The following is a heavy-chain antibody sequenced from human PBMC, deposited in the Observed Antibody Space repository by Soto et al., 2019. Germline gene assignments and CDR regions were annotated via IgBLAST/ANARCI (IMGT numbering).Heavy chain of an antibody. CDR2: INPNSGGT. Sequence: ASVKVSCKASGYTFTGYYMHWVRQAPGQGLEWMGWINPNSGGTNYAQKFRGWVTMTRDTSISTAYMELSRLRSDDTAVYYCARTYGGRDYYGMDVWGQGTTVTVSS. CDR3: ARTYGGRDYYGMDV. D-gene: IGHD2-15*01. CDR1: GYTFTGYY. V-gene: IGHV1-2*04. J-gene: IGHJ6*02.